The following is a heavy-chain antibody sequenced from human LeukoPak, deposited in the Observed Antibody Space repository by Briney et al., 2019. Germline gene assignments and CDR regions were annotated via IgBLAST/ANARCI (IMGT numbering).Heavy chain of an antibody. J-gene: IGHJ4*02. D-gene: IGHD3-9*01. Sequence: PSETLSLTCTVSGASVSSGDYHWSWARQAPGKGLEWIGHNQNPSYNPSLKSRVVISIHTSRNQFSLTLNTVTAADTATYFCVTYFVNGGGRGHWGPGALVTVSS. CDR2: HNQNP. V-gene: IGHV4-61*08. CDR1: GASVSSGDYH. CDR3: VTYFVNGGGRGH.